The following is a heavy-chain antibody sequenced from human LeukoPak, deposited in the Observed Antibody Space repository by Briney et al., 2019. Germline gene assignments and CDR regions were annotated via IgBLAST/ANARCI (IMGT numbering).Heavy chain of an antibody. Sequence: GGSLRLSCAASGFTFSSYAMSWVRQAPGKGLEWVSAISGSGGSTYYADSVKGRFTISRDNPKNTLYLQINSLRAEDTAVYYCAKDRTASPKIVVVINSPSDYWGQGTLVTVSS. D-gene: IGHD3-22*01. CDR1: GFTFSSYA. CDR2: ISGSGGST. V-gene: IGHV3-23*01. J-gene: IGHJ4*02. CDR3: AKDRTASPKIVVVINSPSDY.